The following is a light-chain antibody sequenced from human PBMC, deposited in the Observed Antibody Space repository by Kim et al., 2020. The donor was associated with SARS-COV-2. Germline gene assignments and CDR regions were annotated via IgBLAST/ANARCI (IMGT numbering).Light chain of an antibody. J-gene: IGLJ3*02. CDR2: EAT. Sequence: GQSVSISCTGTSGDIGGFSYVAWYQQHPGKAPKLIIYEATKRPLGVPARFSASKSGNTATLIVSDLQPDDEADYYCNSYAGNNNFVFGGGTQLTVL. CDR3: NSYAGNNNFV. CDR1: SGDIGGFSY. V-gene: IGLV2-8*01.